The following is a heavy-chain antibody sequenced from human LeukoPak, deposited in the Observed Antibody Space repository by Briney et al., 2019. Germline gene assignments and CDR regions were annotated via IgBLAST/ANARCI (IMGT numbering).Heavy chain of an antibody. CDR1: GGSFSGYH. CDR2: INPSGST. D-gene: IGHD3-22*01. J-gene: IGHJ6*03. CDR3: ARGRHDITMIVVVMTSVSYYLDV. V-gene: IGHV4-34*01. Sequence: ASETLSLTCAVYGGSFSGYHWTWIRQSPGKGLEWIGDINPSGSTYYNPSLKSRLTISVDTYKNQFSLKLRSVTAADTAVYYCARGRHDITMIVVVMTSVSYYLDVWGKGTTVTVS.